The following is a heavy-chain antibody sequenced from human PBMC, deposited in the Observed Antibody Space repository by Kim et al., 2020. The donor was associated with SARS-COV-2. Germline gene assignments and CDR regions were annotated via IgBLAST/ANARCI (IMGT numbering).Heavy chain of an antibody. CDR2: INPSGGST. Sequence: ASVKVSCKASGYTFTSYYMHWVRQAPGQGLEWMGIINPSGGSTSYAQKFQGRVTMTRDTSTSTVYMELSSLRSEDTAVYYCARDGIAAAASFWFDPWGQGTLVTVSS. CDR3: ARDGIAAAASFWFDP. D-gene: IGHD6-13*01. V-gene: IGHV1-46*01. J-gene: IGHJ5*02. CDR1: GYTFTSYY.